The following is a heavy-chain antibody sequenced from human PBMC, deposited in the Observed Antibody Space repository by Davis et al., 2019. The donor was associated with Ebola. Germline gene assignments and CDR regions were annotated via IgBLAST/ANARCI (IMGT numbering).Heavy chain of an antibody. V-gene: IGHV3-30*04. CDR3: ARKTCLNL. Sequence: GESLKISCAASGFTFSSYAMHWVRQAPGKGLEWVAVISYDGSNKYYADSVKGRFTISRDNSKNTLYLQMNSLRAEDTAVYYCARKTCLNLWGRGTLVTVSS. CDR1: GFTFSSYA. CDR2: ISYDGSNK. J-gene: IGHJ2*01.